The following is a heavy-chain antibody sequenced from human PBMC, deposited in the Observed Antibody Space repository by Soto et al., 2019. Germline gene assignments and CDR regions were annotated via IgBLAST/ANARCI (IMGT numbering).Heavy chain of an antibody. V-gene: IGHV5-51*03. CDR2: TYPGDSAT. CDR1: GFTFSKYW. CDR3: EANPRHDTDPLSRY. D-gene: IGHD3-16*02. Sequence: GDYLQISCKTPGFTFSKYWIGWVGQMAGKGFERMGITYPGDSATKYSPSFQGHVTISSDKSTNTAYLQWSSLRASDTAIYFCEANPRHDTDPLSRYWGQGTSVTVSP. J-gene: IGHJ4*02.